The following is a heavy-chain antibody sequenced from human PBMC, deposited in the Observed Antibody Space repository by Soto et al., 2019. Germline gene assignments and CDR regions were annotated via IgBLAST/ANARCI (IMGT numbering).Heavy chain of an antibody. CDR2: ISGSGVYT. V-gene: IGHV3-23*01. CDR1: GFTFSSYA. D-gene: IGHD3-3*01. Sequence: GGSLRLSCAASGFTFSSYAMTWVRQAPGKGLEWVSTISGSGVYTSYADSVKGRFSISRDNSKNTLYLQMNSLRAEDTAVYYCAKPVEGFLEWSAPDYWGQGTLVTVSS. CDR3: AKPVEGFLEWSAPDY. J-gene: IGHJ4*02.